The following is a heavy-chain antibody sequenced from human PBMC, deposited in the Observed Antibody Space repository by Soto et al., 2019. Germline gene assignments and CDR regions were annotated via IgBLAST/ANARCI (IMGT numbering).Heavy chain of an antibody. V-gene: IGHV1-18*01. J-gene: IGHJ4*02. Sequence: QVQLVQSGAEVKNPGASVKVSCKASGYTFTNYGISWVRQAPGQGLEWMGWISAYNGNTDYAQNLQGRVTMTTDTSTSAAYMELRSLTSDDTAVYYCARVGEYCTSASCLDYWGQGTLVTVSS. CDR3: ARVGEYCTSASCLDY. CDR2: ISAYNGNT. CDR1: GYTFTNYG. D-gene: IGHD2-2*01.